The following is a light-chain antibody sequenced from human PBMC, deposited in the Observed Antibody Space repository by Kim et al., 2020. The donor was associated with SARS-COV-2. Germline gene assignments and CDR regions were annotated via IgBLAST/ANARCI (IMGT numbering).Light chain of an antibody. CDR2: RNN. Sequence: QTPNSNCNGTSNDGGNEGATWLEQSQGHPPKLLSSRNNNRPSGISERFSASRSGDTASLTITGLQPEDEADYYCSAWDSSLSAWVFGGGTQLTVL. V-gene: IGLV10-54*01. CDR1: SNDGGNEG. CDR3: SAWDSSLSAWV. J-gene: IGLJ3*02.